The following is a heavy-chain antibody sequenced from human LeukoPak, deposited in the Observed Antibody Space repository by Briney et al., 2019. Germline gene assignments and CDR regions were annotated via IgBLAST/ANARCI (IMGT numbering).Heavy chain of an antibody. Sequence: KPSETLSLTCAVYGGSFSGYYWSWIRQPPGKGVEWIGEINHSGSTNYNPSLKSRVTISVDTSKNQFSVKLNSVTAADTAVYYCARGRGGYYYGSGTFASWFDSWGQGTLVTVSS. D-gene: IGHD3-10*01. J-gene: IGHJ5*01. CDR1: GGSFSGYY. V-gene: IGHV4-34*01. CDR3: ARGRGGYYYGSGTFASWFDS. CDR2: INHSGST.